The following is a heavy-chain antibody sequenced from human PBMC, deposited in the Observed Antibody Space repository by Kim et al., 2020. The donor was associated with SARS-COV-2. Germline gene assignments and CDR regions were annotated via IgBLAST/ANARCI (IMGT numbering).Heavy chain of an antibody. Sequence: GGSLRLSCAASGFTFSVYSMNWVRQAPGKGLEWISYMTSDTRTIRHADSVKGRFTISRDNAKKLLYLQMNSLRDEDTAVYYCARSVEYSFDSWGHGTLVT. D-gene: IGHD6-19*01. V-gene: IGHV3-48*02. CDR2: MTSDTRTI. J-gene: IGHJ4*01. CDR3: ARSVEYSFDS. CDR1: GFTFSVYS.